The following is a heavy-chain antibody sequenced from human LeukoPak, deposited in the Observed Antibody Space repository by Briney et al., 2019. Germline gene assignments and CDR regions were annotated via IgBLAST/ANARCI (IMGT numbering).Heavy chain of an antibody. CDR3: ARGNLFDCGGDCYLTDY. Sequence: ASVKVSCKASGYTFTGHYMHWVRQAPGQGLEWMGRISPNNGGTKYAQKFQGRVSMTRDTSISTAYMELTRLISDDTAVYYCARGNLFDCGGDCYLTDYWGQGTLVTVSS. J-gene: IGHJ4*02. D-gene: IGHD2-21*02. V-gene: IGHV1-2*02. CDR2: ISPNNGGT. CDR1: GYTFTGHY.